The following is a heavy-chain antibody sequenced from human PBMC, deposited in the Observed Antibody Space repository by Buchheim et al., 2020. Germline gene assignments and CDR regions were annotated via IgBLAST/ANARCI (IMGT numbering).Heavy chain of an antibody. D-gene: IGHD3-22*01. CDR2: IYSDRT. CDR3: ARDNKAYVYESDGSLGTYNWFDP. J-gene: IGHJ5*02. Sequence: QVQLQESGPGLVKPSETLSLTCTVSGVSINSYYWTWLRQPAGKGLEWIGRIYSDRTNYNVSLKSRLTISVDTSKNQVSLTSTSVTAADTAVYYCARDNKAYVYESDGSLGTYNWFDPWGQG. V-gene: IGHV4-4*07. CDR1: GVSINSYY.